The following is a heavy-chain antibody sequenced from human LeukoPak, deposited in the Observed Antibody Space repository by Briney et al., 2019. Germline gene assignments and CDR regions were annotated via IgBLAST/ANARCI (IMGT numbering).Heavy chain of an antibody. V-gene: IGHV5-10-1*01. Sequence: GESLRISCKGSGYSFTSYWISWVRQMPGKGLEWMGRIDPSDSYTNYSPSFQGHVTISADKSISTAYLQWSSLKASDTAMYYCARRAKSYCSGGSCYLDYWGQGTLVIVSS. J-gene: IGHJ4*02. D-gene: IGHD2-15*01. CDR3: ARRAKSYCSGGSCYLDY. CDR2: IDPSDSYT. CDR1: GYSFTSYW.